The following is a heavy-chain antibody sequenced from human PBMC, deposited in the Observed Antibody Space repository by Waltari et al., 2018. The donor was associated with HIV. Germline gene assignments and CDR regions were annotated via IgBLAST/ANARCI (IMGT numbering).Heavy chain of an antibody. J-gene: IGHJ4*02. D-gene: IGHD3-10*01. Sequence: QLQLVQSRAEVKQPGSSGKVSCQASGDLVSTLGPSSVRPFAGQGLERLGGVTPVLGKANYAEKFQGRATCTADESTGTGDMELSGRRPEDTAIDYCARVLNPHVYYGNSEYRHYFDYRGQGTLVTGSS. V-gene: IGHV1-69*01. CDR3: ARVLNPHVYYGNSEYRHYFDY. CDR1: GDLVSTLG. CDR2: VTPVLGKA.